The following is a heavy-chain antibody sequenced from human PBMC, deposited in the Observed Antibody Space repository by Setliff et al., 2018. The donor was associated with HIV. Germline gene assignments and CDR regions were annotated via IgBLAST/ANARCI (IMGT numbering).Heavy chain of an antibody. CDR1: GFTFRTYA. D-gene: IGHD2-8*01. Sequence: PGGSLRLSCRTSGFTFRTYAVSWVRQAPGKGLEWVSQIDDDGRTTYADSVKGRFTISRDNAKNTLYLQMNSLRAEDTAVYYCARASGCTNGVCYAYGYYSLDVWGQGTTVTVSS. J-gene: IGHJ6*02. CDR2: IDDDGRT. CDR3: ARASGCTNGVCYAYGYYSLDV. V-gene: IGHV3-74*01.